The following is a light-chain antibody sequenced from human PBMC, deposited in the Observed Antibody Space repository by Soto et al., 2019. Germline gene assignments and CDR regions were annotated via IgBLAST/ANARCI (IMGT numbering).Light chain of an antibody. J-gene: IGLJ3*02. Sequence: QSVLSHPPSASGTPGQRVTISCSGSSSNIGSNTVNWYQHLPGTAPKLLMFSNNQRPSGVPGRFSGSKSGTSASLAIGGLQSADEADYYCATWDDSLNGWVFGGGTKLTVL. CDR2: SNN. CDR3: ATWDDSLNGWV. V-gene: IGLV1-44*01. CDR1: SSNIGSNT.